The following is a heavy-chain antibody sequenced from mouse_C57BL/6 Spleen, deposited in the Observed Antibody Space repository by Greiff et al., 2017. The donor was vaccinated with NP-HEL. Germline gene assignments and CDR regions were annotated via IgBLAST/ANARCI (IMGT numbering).Heavy chain of an antibody. V-gene: IGHV3-6*01. J-gene: IGHJ2*01. CDR3: ARERDYDGVDY. Sequence: EVKLQESGPGLVKPSQSLSLTCSVTGYSITSGYYWNWIRQFPGNKLEWMGYISYDGSNNYNPSLKNRISITRDTSKNQLFLKLNSVTTEDTATYYCARERDYDGVDYWGQGTTLTVSS. CDR2: ISYDGSN. CDR1: GYSITSGYY. D-gene: IGHD2-4*01.